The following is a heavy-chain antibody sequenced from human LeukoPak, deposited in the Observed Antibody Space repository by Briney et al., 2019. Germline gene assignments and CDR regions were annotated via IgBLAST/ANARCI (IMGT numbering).Heavy chain of an antibody. Sequence: PGGSLRLSCAASGFTFSSYAMSWVRQAPGKGLEWVSGISGSGGGTYYADSVKGRFTISRDNSKNTLYLQMNSLGAEDTAVYYCATDSRRGRSGTYYNVGFDYWGQGTLVTVSS. D-gene: IGHD3-10*01. CDR3: ATDSRRGRSGTYYNVGFDY. J-gene: IGHJ4*02. V-gene: IGHV3-23*01. CDR2: ISGSGGGT. CDR1: GFTFSSYA.